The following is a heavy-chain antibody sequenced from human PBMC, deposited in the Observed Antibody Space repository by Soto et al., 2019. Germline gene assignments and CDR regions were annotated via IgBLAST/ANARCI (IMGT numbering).Heavy chain of an antibody. J-gene: IGHJ3*02. CDR1: GYTFTSYG. CDR3: ARGFYDFWSGYPNDAFDI. Sequence: ASVKVSCKASGYTFTSYGISWVRQAPGQGLEWVGWISTYNGNTNYVQKLQGRVTMTTDTSTSTAYMELRSLRSDDTAVYYCARGFYDFWSGYPNDAFDIWGQGTMVTVSS. D-gene: IGHD3-3*01. CDR2: ISTYNGNT. V-gene: IGHV1-18*04.